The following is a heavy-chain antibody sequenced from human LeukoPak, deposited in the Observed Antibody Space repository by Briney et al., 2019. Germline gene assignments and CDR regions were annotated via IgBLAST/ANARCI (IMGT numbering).Heavy chain of an antibody. CDR1: GLNNKFW. CDR3: GRYQHLAFPLSSGGYYFDT. D-gene: IGHD2-15*01. V-gene: IGHV3-7*01. J-gene: IGHJ4*02. CDR2: IKHDGSER. Sequence: PGGSLRLSCAASGLNNKFWMSWVRQAPGKGLEWVANIKHDGSERNYVDSVKGRFTISRDNASISVYLQMNSLRGEDTAVYYCGRYQHLAFPLSSGGYYFDTWGQGIPVTVSS.